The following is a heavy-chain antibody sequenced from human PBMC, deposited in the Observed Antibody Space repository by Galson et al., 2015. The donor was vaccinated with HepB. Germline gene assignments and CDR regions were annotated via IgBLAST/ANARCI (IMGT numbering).Heavy chain of an antibody. CDR2: TGFFYYTGDP. CDR3: ARGSQQQVLRGPDS. Sequence: LSLTCTVSGGSVSSGSYYWSWIRQTPGKRLEWIGYTGFFYYTGDPNYNPSLKSRLTISVDTSKNQFSLKLRSVTAADTAVYYCARGSQQQVLRGPDSWGQGTQVIVSS. J-gene: IGHJ4*02. CDR1: GGSVSSGSYY. D-gene: IGHD1/OR15-1a*01. V-gene: IGHV4-61*01.